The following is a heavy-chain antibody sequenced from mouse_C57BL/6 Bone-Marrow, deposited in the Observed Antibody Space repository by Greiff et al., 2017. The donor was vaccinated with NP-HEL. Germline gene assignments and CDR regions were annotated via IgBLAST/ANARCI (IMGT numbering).Heavy chain of an antibody. Sequence: VQLQQPGAELVKPGASVKLSCKASGYTFTSYWMQWVKQRPGQGLEWIGEIDPSDSYTNYNQKFKGKATLTVDTSSSTAYMQLSSLTSEDSAVYYCAKDSSDYWGQGTTLTVSS. CDR3: AKDSSDY. V-gene: IGHV1-50*01. J-gene: IGHJ2*01. CDR2: IDPSDSYT. CDR1: GYTFTSYW. D-gene: IGHD3-2*01.